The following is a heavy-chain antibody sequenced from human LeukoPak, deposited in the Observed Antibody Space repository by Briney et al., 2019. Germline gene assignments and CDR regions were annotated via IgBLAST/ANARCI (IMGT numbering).Heavy chain of an antibody. D-gene: IGHD3-10*01. CDR1: GGSISSGSYY. CDR2: IYTSGST. Sequence: SQTLSLTCTVSGGSISSGSYYWSWIRQPAGKGLEWIGRIYTSGSTNYNPSLKSRVTISVDTSKNQFSLKLSSVTAADTAVYYCARDQGSGSYYPFDYPFDYWGQGTLVTVSP. CDR3: ARDQGSGSYYPFDYPFDY. J-gene: IGHJ4*02. V-gene: IGHV4-61*02.